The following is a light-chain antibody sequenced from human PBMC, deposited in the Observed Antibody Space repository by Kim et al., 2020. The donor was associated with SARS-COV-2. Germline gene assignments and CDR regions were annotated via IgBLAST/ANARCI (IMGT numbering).Light chain of an antibody. CDR3: GTWDSSLSAGV. CDR1: SYNIGNNY. J-gene: IGLJ2*01. V-gene: IGLV1-51*01. Sequence: GQKVTIACTGSSYNIGNNYVSWYQQHPGTAPKLLIYDNNKRPSGIPDRFSGSKSGTSATLGITGLQTGDEADYYCGTWDSSLSAGVFGGGTQLTVL. CDR2: DNN.